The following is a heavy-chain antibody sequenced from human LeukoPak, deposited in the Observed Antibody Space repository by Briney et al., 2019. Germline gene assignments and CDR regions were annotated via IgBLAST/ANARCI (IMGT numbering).Heavy chain of an antibody. J-gene: IGHJ3*02. Sequence: SETLSLTCAVSGGSISSSNWWSWVRQPPGKGLEWIGEIYHSGSTNYNPSLKSRVTISVDKSKNQFSLKLSSVSAADTAVYYCARNYLDTPDAFDIWGQGTMVTVSS. CDR2: IYHSGST. CDR3: ARNYLDTPDAFDI. D-gene: IGHD5-18*01. V-gene: IGHV4-4*02. CDR1: GGSISSSNW.